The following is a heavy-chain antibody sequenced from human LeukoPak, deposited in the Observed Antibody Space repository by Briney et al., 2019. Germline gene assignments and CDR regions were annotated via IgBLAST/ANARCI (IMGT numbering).Heavy chain of an antibody. CDR3: AKVPRYSSSSYYYYYYGMDV. J-gene: IGHJ6*02. Sequence: GALRLSCAASGFTFSSYGMHWVRQAPGKGLEWVAVISYDGSNKYYADSVKGRFTISRDNSKNTLYLQMNSLRAVDTAVYYCAKVPRYSSSSYYYYYYGMDVWGQGTTVTVSS. D-gene: IGHD6-6*01. CDR2: ISYDGSNK. CDR1: GFTFSSYG. V-gene: IGHV3-30*18.